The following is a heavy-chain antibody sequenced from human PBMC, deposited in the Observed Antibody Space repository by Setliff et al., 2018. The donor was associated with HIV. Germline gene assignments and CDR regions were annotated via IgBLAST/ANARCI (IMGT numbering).Heavy chain of an antibody. D-gene: IGHD2-21*02. CDR1: GGSINTGSYY. CDR3: AREGDGIDF. J-gene: IGHJ4*02. Sequence: SETLSLTCTVSGGSINTGSYYWGWIRQPPGKGLEWIGTVHYTGNTYHNPSLKSRVTISVEVSKNQISLKLTAVTAADSAVYYCAREGDGIDFWGQGTLVTV. CDR2: VHYTGNT. V-gene: IGHV4-39*02.